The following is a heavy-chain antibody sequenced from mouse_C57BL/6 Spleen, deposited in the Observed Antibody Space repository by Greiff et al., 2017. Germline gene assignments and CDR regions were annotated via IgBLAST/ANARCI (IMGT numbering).Heavy chain of an antibody. J-gene: IGHJ1*03. CDR2: IYPGSGST. Sequence: VKLQQPGAELVKPGASVKMSCKASGYTFTSYWITWVKQRPGQGLEWIGDIYPGSGSTNYNEKFKSKATLTVDTSSSTAYMQLSSLTSEDSAVYYCARGGPRDFDVWGTGTTVTVSS. CDR3: ARGGPRDFDV. CDR1: GYTFTSYW. D-gene: IGHD3-3*01. V-gene: IGHV1-55*01.